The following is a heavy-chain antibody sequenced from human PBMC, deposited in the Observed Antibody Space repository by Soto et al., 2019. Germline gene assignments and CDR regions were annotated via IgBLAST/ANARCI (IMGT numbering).Heavy chain of an antibody. D-gene: IGHD2-15*01. V-gene: IGHV3-21*01. CDR2: ITSSSSYI. J-gene: IGHJ3*02. CDR3: ARESYCSSGSCFFKSDDDAFDI. CDR1: GFTFSSYS. Sequence: PGGSLRLSCAASGFTFSSYSMNWVRLAPGKGLEWVSSITSSSSYIYYADSVKGRFTISRDNAKNSLYLQMNSLRAEDTAVYYCARESYCSSGSCFFKSDDDAFDIWGQGTMVTVSS.